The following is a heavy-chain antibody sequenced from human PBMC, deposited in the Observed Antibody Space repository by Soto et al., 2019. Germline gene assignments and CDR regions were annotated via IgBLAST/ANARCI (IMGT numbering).Heavy chain of an antibody. V-gene: IGHV1-18*01. D-gene: IGHD3-22*01. CDR3: ARVRCHDDSGWKDLDY. Sequence: QVQLVQSGGEVKKPGASVKVSCKASGYTFTYYGISWVRQAPGQGLEWMGWISAYNGNTNYAQKVQGRVTMTTDTSTSTAYMELRRLRSDDTAVYYCARVRCHDDSGWKDLDYWGQGTLVTVSS. CDR1: GYTFTYYG. CDR2: ISAYNGNT. J-gene: IGHJ4*02.